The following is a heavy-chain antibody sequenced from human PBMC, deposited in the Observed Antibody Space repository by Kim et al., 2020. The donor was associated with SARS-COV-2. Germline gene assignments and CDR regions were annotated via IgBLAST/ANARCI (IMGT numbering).Heavy chain of an antibody. Sequence: GGSLRLSCAASGFTFSSYAMKWVRQAPGKGLEWVSAIRASGDNTFYADSVKGRFTISRDNSKNTLYLQMNSLRAEDTAIYYCAKLQYRRDQRTVNDYWGQGTLVAVSS. D-gene: IGHD2-2*01. CDR2: IRASGDNT. J-gene: IGHJ4*02. V-gene: IGHV3-23*01. CDR3: AKLQYRRDQRTVNDY. CDR1: GFTFSSYA.